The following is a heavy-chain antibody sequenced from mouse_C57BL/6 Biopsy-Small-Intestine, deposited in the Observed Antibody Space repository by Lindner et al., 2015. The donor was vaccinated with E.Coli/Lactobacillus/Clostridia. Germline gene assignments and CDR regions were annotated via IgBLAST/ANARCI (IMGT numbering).Heavy chain of an antibody. CDR1: GYTFNGYW. CDR2: ILPGSAYT. Sequence: VQLQESGAELMKPGASVKFSCKATGYTFNGYWIEWIKQRPGHGLEWIGEILPGSAYTNYNEKFKGKATFTADTSSSTAYMELSSLTTEDSAIYYCAKSDSHYEGAWFAYWGQGTLVTVSA. CDR3: AKSDSHYEGAWFAY. D-gene: IGHD2-5*01. V-gene: IGHV1-9*01. J-gene: IGHJ3*01.